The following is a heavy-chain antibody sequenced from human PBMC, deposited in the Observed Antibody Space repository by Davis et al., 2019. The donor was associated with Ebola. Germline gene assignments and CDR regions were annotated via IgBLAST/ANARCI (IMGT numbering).Heavy chain of an antibody. J-gene: IGHJ4*02. Sequence: AASVKVSCKASGYTFANYDINWVRQATGQGLEWMGWMNPNSGNTGYAQKFQGRVTMTRNTSISTAYMEVSSLRSDDTAVYYCARAPWDNSGYRYDYWGQGTLVTVSS. CDR2: MNPNSGNT. D-gene: IGHD3-22*01. CDR1: GYTFANYD. CDR3: ARAPWDNSGYRYDY. V-gene: IGHV1-8*01.